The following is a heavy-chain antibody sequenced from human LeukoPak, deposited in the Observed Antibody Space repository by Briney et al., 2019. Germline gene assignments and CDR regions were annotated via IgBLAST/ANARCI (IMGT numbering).Heavy chain of an antibody. V-gene: IGHV3-21*01. Sequence: PGGSLRLSCAASGSSFSSYNMNWVRQTPGKGLEWVSSITSSSTYTFYADSVKGRFTISRDNARNSLYLQMNSLRGEDTAVYYCARDPYSGTYGDTYYYYMDVWGKGTTVTISS. CDR2: ITSSSTYT. D-gene: IGHD1-26*01. CDR3: ARDPYSGTYGDTYYYYMDV. CDR1: GSSFSSYN. J-gene: IGHJ6*03.